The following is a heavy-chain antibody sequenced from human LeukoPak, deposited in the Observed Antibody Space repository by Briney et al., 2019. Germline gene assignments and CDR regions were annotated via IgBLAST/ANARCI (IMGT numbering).Heavy chain of an antibody. CDR1: GFIFSDYG. V-gene: IGHV3-7*01. D-gene: IGHD3-3*01. J-gene: IGHJ4*02. Sequence: GRSLRLSCAASGFIFSDYGMHWVRQAPGKGLEWVASIKHDGSEKYYVDSVRGRFTISRDNTMNSLYLQMSSLRAEDTAVYYCATDRGWRTSGYYLYYFEYWGQGTLVTYSS. CDR2: IKHDGSEK. CDR3: ATDRGWRTSGYYLYYFEY.